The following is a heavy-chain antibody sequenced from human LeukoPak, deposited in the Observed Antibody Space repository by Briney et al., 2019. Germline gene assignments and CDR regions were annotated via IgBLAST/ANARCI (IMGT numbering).Heavy chain of an antibody. D-gene: IGHD3-16*01. J-gene: IGHJ3*02. V-gene: IGHV5-51*01. Sequence: GESLKTSCKGSGYSFTNYWIGWVRQMPGKGLEWMGIINPGDSDTRYSPSFQGQVTISVDKFISTAYLQWSSLKASDTAVYYCARDRLYHAFDIWGQGVMVTVSP. CDR2: INPGDSDT. CDR3: ARDRLYHAFDI. CDR1: GYSFTNYW.